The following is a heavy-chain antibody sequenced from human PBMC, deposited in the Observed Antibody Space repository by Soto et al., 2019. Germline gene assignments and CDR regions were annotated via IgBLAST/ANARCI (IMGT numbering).Heavy chain of an antibody. Sequence: PSETLSLTCAVNGGSFSGYIWTWIRQTPGKGLQWIGQINHSGSAIYNPSLKNRVTISIMSNNQVSLEMTSVTAADTAVYYCAKDRYYGSGSYSTESYYYYGMDVWGQGTTVTVSS. CDR1: GGSFSGYI. CDR3: AKDRYYGSGSYSTESYYYYGMDV. D-gene: IGHD3-10*01. J-gene: IGHJ6*02. V-gene: IGHV4-34*01. CDR2: INHSGSA.